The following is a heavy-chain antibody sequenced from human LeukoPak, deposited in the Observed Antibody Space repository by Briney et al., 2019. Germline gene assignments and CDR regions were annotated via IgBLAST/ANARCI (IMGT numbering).Heavy chain of an antibody. Sequence: ASVKVSCKASGYTFTSYYMHWVRQAPGEGLEWMGIINPSGGSTSYAQKFQGRVTMTRDMSTSTVYMELSSLRSEDTAVYYCATPRRVLGYCSGGSCYSLDYWGQGTLVTVSS. CDR2: INPSGGST. V-gene: IGHV1-46*01. CDR3: ATPRRVLGYCSGGSCYSLDY. D-gene: IGHD2-15*01. J-gene: IGHJ4*02. CDR1: GYTFTSYY.